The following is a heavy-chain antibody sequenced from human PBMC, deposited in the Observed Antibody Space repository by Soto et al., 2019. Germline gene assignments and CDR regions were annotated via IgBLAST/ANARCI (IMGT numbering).Heavy chain of an antibody. V-gene: IGHV3-64D*06. CDR2: VSTSGRST. Sequence: PVVSLRLSCSASGFIFSESTIYWVRQVPGKGLEAISAVSTSGRSTYYADSVKDRFTISRDNSKNTLFLQMGSLRPEDTAIYYCVKQAHGLDGVAFDYWGQGTQVTVSS. D-gene: IGHD2-15*01. CDR3: VKQAHGLDGVAFDY. J-gene: IGHJ4*02. CDR1: GFIFSEST.